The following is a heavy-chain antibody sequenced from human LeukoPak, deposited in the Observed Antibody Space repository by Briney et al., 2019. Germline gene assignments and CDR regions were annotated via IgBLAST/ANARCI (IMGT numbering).Heavy chain of an antibody. CDR1: GFTFDDYA. CDR3: ARDRGYGSGTYLY. Sequence: GGSLRLSCAASGFTFDDYAMHWVRQAPGKGLEWVSGISWNSGSIGYADSVKGRFTISRGNAKNSLYLQMNSLRAEDTAVYYCARDRGYGSGTYLYWGQGTLFTVSP. D-gene: IGHD3-10*01. V-gene: IGHV3-9*01. J-gene: IGHJ4*02. CDR2: ISWNSGSI.